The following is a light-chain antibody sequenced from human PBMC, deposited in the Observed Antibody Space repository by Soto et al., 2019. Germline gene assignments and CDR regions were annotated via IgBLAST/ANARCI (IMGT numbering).Light chain of an antibody. CDR3: QQLNSYPWT. CDR2: AAS. Sequence: SQLTQSPSSRSASVGDRFTSTCRASQDISSYLAWYQQEPGKAPKLLIYAASTLQSGVPSRFSGSGSGTDFTLTISTLQPEDFATYYCQQLNSYPWTFGQGTKVDIK. V-gene: IGKV1-9*01. CDR1: QDISSY. J-gene: IGKJ1*01.